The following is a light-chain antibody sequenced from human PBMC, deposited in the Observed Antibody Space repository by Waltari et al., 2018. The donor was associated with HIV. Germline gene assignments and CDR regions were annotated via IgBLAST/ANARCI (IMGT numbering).Light chain of an antibody. V-gene: IGLV3-1*01. CDR3: QAWGTSNVV. Sequence: SYELTQPPSVSVSPGQTASITCSGDKSDKKYIYWYQQRPGQSPIMVIYQDGERPSGIPGRFSGSNSANTATLTISGTQAMDEADYYCQAWGTSNVVFGGGTKLTVL. J-gene: IGLJ2*01. CDR2: QDG. CDR1: KSDKKY.